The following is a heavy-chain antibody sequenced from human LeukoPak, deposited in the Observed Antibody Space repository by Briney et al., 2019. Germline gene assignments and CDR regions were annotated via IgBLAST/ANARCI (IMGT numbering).Heavy chain of an antibody. Sequence: PGGSLRLSCAASGFTFSSYGMHWVRQAPGKGLEWVAVIWYDGSNKYYADSVKGRFTISRDNSKNTLYLQMNSLRAEDTAVYYCARDPYGGTRRPEYYFDYWGQGTLVTVSS. CDR1: GFTFSSYG. D-gene: IGHD3-10*01. J-gene: IGHJ4*02. CDR2: IWYDGSNK. V-gene: IGHV3-33*01. CDR3: ARDPYGGTRRPEYYFDY.